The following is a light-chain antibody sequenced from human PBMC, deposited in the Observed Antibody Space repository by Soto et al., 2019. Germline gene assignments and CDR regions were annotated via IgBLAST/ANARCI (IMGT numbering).Light chain of an antibody. CDR2: EVN. Sequence: QSALTQPASLSGSPGQSITISCTGTSSDIGAYDYVSWFQQHPGKAPKLMISEVNNRPSGVSNRFSGSKSGNTASLTISGLQAEDEADYFCCSFVRTNGLLFGGGTKLTVL. CDR1: SSDIGAYDY. J-gene: IGLJ2*01. V-gene: IGLV2-14*01. CDR3: CSFVRTNGLL.